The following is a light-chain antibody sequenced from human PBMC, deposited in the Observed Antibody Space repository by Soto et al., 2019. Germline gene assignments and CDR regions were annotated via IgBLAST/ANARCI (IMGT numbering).Light chain of an antibody. Sequence: EIVLTQSPGTLSLSPGERATLSCRASQSVSSSYLAWYQQKPGQAPRLLIYGASSRATGIPDRFSGSGSGTDFTLSISRLEPEFFAVYYCQRYGSSPFTFVPATKVDIK. CDR1: QSVSSSY. J-gene: IGKJ3*01. CDR3: QRYGSSPFT. V-gene: IGKV3-20*01. CDR2: GAS.